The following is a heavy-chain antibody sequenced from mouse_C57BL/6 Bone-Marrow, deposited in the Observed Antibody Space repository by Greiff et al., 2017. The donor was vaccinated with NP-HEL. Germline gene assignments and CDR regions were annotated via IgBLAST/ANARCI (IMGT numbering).Heavy chain of an antibody. V-gene: IGHV1-26*01. CDR3: ASEPAY. CDR2: INPNNGGT. J-gene: IGHJ3*01. CDR1: GYTFTDYY. Sequence: EVKLQQSGPELVKPGASVKISCKASGYTFTDYYMNWVKQSHGKSLEWIGDINPNNGGTSYNQKFKGKATLTVDKSSSTAYMELRSLTSEDSAVYYCASEPAYWGQGTLVTVSA.